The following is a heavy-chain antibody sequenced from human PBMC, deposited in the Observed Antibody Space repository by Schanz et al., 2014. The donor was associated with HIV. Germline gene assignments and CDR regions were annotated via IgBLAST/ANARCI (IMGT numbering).Heavy chain of an antibody. CDR1: GFMFSSYG. CDR3: ARQYYYDSSGYYPFFDY. Sequence: VQLVETGGGLIQPGGSLRLSCAASGFMFSSYGMHWVRQAPGKGLEWVAVIWYDGSNKYYADSVKGRFTISRDNSKNTLYLQMNSLRAEDTAVYYCARQYYYDSSGYYPFFDYWGQGTLVTVSS. CDR2: IWYDGSNK. J-gene: IGHJ4*02. D-gene: IGHD3-22*01. V-gene: IGHV3-33*01.